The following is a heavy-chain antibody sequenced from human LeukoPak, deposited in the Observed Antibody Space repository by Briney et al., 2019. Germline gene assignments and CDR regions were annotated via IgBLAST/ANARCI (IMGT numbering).Heavy chain of an antibody. CDR2: ISYDGSNK. V-gene: IGHV3-30-3*01. CDR1: GFTFSSYA. Sequence: GGSLRLSCAASGFTFSSYAMHWVRQAPGKGLEWVAVISYDGSNKYYADSVKGRFTISRDNSKNTLYLQMNSLRAEDTAVYYCARDLERQYYFDYWGQGTLVTVSS. CDR3: ARDLERQYYFDY. D-gene: IGHD1-1*01. J-gene: IGHJ4*02.